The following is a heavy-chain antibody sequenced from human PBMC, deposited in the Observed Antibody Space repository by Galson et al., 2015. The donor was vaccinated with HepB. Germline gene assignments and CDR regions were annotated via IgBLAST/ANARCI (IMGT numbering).Heavy chain of an antibody. Sequence: SLRLSCAASGFPFSYYAMTWVRQAPGKGLEWVSAITPSCDNTYSADSLKGRVSISRDNSKNTVFLQMNSLRADDTAIYFCAKVFPEKTDGWYRQALYYFDSWGHGTWVTVSS. D-gene: IGHD6-19*01. CDR2: ITPSCDNT. CDR1: GFPFSYYA. CDR3: AKVFPEKTDGWYRQALYYFDS. J-gene: IGHJ4*01. V-gene: IGHV3-23*01.